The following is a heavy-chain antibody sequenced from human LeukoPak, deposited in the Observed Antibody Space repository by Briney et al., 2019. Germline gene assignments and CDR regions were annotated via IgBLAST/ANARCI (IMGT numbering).Heavy chain of an antibody. J-gene: IGHJ4*02. CDR1: GFTFSSYW. D-gene: IGHD3-16*01. CDR3: ARDKPRGSYDGSIFDS. Sequence: GGSLRLSCAASGFTFSSYWMHWVRQAPGKGLVWVSRINSDGSSTTYADSVKGRFTLSRDNAKSSVYLQMNSLRAEDAAVYYCARDKPRGSYDGSIFDSWGQGTLVTVSS. V-gene: IGHV3-74*01. CDR2: INSDGSST.